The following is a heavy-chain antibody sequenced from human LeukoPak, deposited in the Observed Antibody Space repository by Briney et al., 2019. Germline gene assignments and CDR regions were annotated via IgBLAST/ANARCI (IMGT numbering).Heavy chain of an antibody. CDR1: GGSISSGGYY. D-gene: IGHD5-18*01. CDR2: IYYSGST. V-gene: IGHV4-31*03. CDR3: ARDRAERGRYGWIHPKSYFDY. Sequence: SETLSLTCTVSGGSISSGGYYWSWIRQHPGKGLEWIGYIYYSGSTYYNPSLKSRVTISVDTSKNQFSLKLSSVTAADTAVYYCARDRAERGRYGWIHPKSYFDYWGQGTLVTVSS. J-gene: IGHJ4*02.